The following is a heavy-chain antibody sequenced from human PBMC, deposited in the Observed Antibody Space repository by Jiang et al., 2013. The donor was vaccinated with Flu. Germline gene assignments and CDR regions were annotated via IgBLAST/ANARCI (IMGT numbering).Heavy chain of an antibody. CDR3: ARDPDCSGGSCPAFDI. D-gene: IGHD2-15*01. V-gene: IGHV4-59*01. J-gene: IGHJ3*02. CDR1: GGSIRGSY. Sequence: GPGLVKPSETLSLTCTVSGGSIRGSYWSWIRQPPGKGLEWIGYIYNTESSDYSGSTAYNPSLQSRVTISADASKKQFSLNLRSVTAADTAVYYCARDPDCSGGSCPAFDIWGQRDNGHRLF. CDR2: IYNTESSDYSGST.